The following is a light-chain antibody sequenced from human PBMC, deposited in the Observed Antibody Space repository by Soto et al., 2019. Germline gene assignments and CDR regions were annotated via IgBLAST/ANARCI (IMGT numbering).Light chain of an antibody. CDR1: QSVSSK. J-gene: IGKJ1*01. Sequence: EIVMTQSRATLSVSPGERATLSCRASQSVSSKLAWYQQKPGQGPRLLIYGASTRATGIPARFSGSGSGTEFTLTISSLQSEDFAVYYCQHYSTWLWTFGQGTKVEIK. V-gene: IGKV3-15*01. CDR3: QHYSTWLWT. CDR2: GAS.